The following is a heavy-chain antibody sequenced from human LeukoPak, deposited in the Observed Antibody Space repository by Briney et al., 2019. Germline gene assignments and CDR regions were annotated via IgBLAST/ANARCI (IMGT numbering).Heavy chain of an antibody. D-gene: IGHD2-21*02. CDR3: AREAFCGGDCYLVAFDI. V-gene: IGHV1-69*13. J-gene: IGHJ3*02. CDR1: GGTFSSYA. CDR2: IVPIFGTA. Sequence: ASVKVSCKASGGTFSSYAISWVRQAPGQGREWMGGIVPIFGTANYAQKFQGRVTITADESTSTAYMELSSLRSEDTAVYYCAREAFCGGDCYLVAFDIWGQGTMVTVSS.